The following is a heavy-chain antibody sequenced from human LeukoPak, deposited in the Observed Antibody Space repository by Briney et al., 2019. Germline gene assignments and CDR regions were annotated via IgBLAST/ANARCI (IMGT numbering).Heavy chain of an antibody. J-gene: IGHJ4*02. CDR3: ARDTEPRYDSSGYYGY. CDR1: GYTFTGYY. CDR2: INPNSGGT. Sequence: ASVKVSCKASGYTFTGYYMHWVRQAPGQGRERMGWINPNSGGTNYAQKFQGRVTMTRDTSISTAYMELSRLRSDDTAVYYCARDTEPRYDSSGYYGYWGQGTLVTVSS. D-gene: IGHD3-22*01. V-gene: IGHV1-2*02.